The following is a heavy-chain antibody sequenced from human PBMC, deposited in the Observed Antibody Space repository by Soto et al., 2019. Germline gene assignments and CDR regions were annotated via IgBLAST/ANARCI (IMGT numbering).Heavy chain of an antibody. V-gene: IGHV3-23*01. CDR1: GFSFASYA. Sequence: GGSLRLSCAASGFSFASYAMNWVRQAPGKGLEWLSSIRGGDGKTYYAGSWKGRFTISRDNSKNTLYLQLSSLRAEDTAVYYCAKAFGINWQYYLDYWGQGTPVTVSS. CDR3: AKAFGINWQYYLDY. CDR2: IRGGDGKT. D-gene: IGHD1-1*01. J-gene: IGHJ4*02.